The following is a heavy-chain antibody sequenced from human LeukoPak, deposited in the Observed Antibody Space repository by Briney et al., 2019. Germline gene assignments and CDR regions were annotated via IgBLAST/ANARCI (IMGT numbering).Heavy chain of an antibody. V-gene: IGHV4-4*02. CDR2: IYHSGST. J-gene: IGHJ5*02. Sequence: TSGTLSLTCAVSGGSISSSNWWSWVRQPPGKGLEWIGEIYHSGSTNYNPSLKSRVTISVDKSKNQFSLKLSSVAAADTAVYYCAKGPYSSGPYNWFDPWGQGTLVTVSS. CDR3: AKGPYSSGPYNWFDP. D-gene: IGHD6-19*01. CDR1: GGSISSSNW.